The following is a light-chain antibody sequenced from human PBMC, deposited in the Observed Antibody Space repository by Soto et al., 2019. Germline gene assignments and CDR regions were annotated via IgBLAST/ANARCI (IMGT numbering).Light chain of an antibody. CDR3: QQYNTYST. CDR2: DAS. J-gene: IGKJ5*01. CDR1: QSISRW. Sequence: DIQMTQSPSTLSASVGDKVTITCRASQSISRWLAWYQQKPGKAPQALIYDASSLKSGVPSRFSGNGSGTEFTLTISSLQPDDFATHYCQQYNTYSTFGQGTRLEIK. V-gene: IGKV1-5*01.